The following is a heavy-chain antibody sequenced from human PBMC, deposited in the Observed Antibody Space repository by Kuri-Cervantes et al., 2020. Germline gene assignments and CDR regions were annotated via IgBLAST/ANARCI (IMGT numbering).Heavy chain of an antibody. V-gene: IGHV1-2*02. Sequence: ASVKVSCKASGYTFTGYYMHWVRQVPGQGLEWMGWINPNSGGTNYAQKFQGRVTMTRDTSISTAYMELSRLRSDDTAVYYCARDLGGKGNWELLGNSWGQGTLVTVSS. CDR2: INPNSGGT. CDR3: ARDLGGKGNWELLGNS. CDR1: GYTFTGYY. D-gene: IGHD1-26*01. J-gene: IGHJ4*02.